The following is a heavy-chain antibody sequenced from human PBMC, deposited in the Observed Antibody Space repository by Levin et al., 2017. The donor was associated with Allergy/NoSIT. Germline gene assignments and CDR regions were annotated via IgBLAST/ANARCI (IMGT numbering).Heavy chain of an antibody. D-gene: IGHD2-15*01. CDR1: GFTFSGSA. V-gene: IGHV3-73*01. CDR3: TRHDLGYCSGGSCGDAFDI. Sequence: GESLKISCAASGFTFSGSAMHWVRQASGKGLEWVGRIRSKANSYATAYAASVKGRFTISRDDSKNTAYLQMNSLKTEDTAVYYCTRHDLGYCSGGSCGDAFDIWGQGTMVTVSS. J-gene: IGHJ3*02. CDR2: IRSKANSYAT.